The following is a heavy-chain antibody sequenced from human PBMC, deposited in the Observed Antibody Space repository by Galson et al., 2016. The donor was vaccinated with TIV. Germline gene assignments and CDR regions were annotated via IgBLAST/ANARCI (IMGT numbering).Heavy chain of an antibody. D-gene: IGHD2-2*02. V-gene: IGHV3-9*01. CDR2: INWNSGYF. CDR1: GFSFDDYA. CDR3: AKDMNRGCTTSNCYSYDYYYYAVDV. Sequence: SLRLSCAASGFSFDDYAMHWIRQVPGKGLEWVSGINWNSGYFGYADSVKGRSTILRNSAQNSLYLHMSSLRAEDTAFYYCAKDMNRGCTTSNCYSYDYYYYAVDVWGQGTTVTVSS. J-gene: IGHJ6*02.